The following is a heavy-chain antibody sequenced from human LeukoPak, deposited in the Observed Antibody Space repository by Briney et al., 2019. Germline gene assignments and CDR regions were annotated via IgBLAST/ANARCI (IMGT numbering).Heavy chain of an antibody. D-gene: IGHD3-22*01. V-gene: IGHV3-66*01. CDR3: ARGYFDSSGEFDY. J-gene: IGHJ4*02. Sequence: GGSLRLSCAASGFTVSSSYMSWVRQAPGKGLEWVSLIYSGGSTYYADSVKGRFTISRDNSKNTLYLQMYSLRAEDTAVYYCARGYFDSSGEFDYWSQGTLVTVSS. CDR1: GFTVSSSY. CDR2: IYSGGST.